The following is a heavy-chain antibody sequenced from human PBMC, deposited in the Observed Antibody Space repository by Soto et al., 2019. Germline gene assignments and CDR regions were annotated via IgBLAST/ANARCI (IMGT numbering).Heavy chain of an antibody. CDR1: GYTFTSYD. CDR2: MNPNSGNT. J-gene: IGHJ5*02. CDR3: APSSSSSSDWFDP. V-gene: IGHV1-8*01. Sequence: ASVKVSCKASGYTFTSYDINWVRQATGQGLEWMGWMNPNSGNTGYAQKFQGRVTMTRNTSISTAYMELSSLRSEDTAVYYCAPSSSSSSDWFDPWGQGNLVTVSS. D-gene: IGHD6-6*01.